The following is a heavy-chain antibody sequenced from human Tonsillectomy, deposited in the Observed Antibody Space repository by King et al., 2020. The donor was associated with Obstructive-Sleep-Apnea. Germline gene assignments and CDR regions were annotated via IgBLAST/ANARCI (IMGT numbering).Heavy chain of an antibody. D-gene: IGHD1-26*01. V-gene: IGHV3-30*02. CDR3: AKDKGATTINRFDY. Sequence: VQLVESGGGVVQPGGSMRLSCAASVFTFSSYGMHWVRQAPGKGLEWVSFIRYDGSNKYYAESVKGRFTISRDNSKNTLYLQMNSLRAEDTAVYYCAKDKGATTINRFDYWGQGTLVTVSS. CDR2: IRYDGSNK. J-gene: IGHJ4*02. CDR1: VFTFSSYG.